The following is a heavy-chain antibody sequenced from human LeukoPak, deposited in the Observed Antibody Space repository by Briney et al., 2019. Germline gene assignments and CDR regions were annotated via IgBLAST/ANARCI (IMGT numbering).Heavy chain of an antibody. CDR2: IIPIFGTA. D-gene: IGHD5-12*01. CDR3: ATESGLPFDY. CDR1: GGTFSSYA. Sequence: GASVKVSCKASGGTFSSYAISWVRQAPGQGLEWMGGIIPIFGTANYAQKFQGRVTITADTSTDTAYMELSSLRSEDTAVYYCATESGLPFDYWGQGTLVTVSS. J-gene: IGHJ4*02. V-gene: IGHV1-69*06.